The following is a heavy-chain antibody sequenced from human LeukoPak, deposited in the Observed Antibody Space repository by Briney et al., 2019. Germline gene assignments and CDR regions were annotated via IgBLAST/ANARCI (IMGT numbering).Heavy chain of an antibody. Sequence: ASVKVSCKASGYIVTKYGISWVRQAPGQGLEWMGWISGYNGNTKYAQKFQGRVTMTTDTSTSTAYMELRSLISDDTAVYFCARDDLDTVMGACDRWGQGTLVIVSS. J-gene: IGHJ5*02. CDR3: ARDDLDTVMGACDR. V-gene: IGHV1-18*04. D-gene: IGHD5-18*01. CDR1: GYIVTKYG. CDR2: ISGYNGNT.